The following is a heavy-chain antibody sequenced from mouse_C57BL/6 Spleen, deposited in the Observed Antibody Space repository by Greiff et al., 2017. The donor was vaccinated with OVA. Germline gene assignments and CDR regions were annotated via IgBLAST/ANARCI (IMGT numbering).Heavy chain of an antibody. J-gene: IGHJ4*01. CDR2: INPNNGGT. CDR1: GYTFTDYN. D-gene: IGHD2-5*01. V-gene: IGHV1-18*01. Sequence: EVKLQESGPELVKPGASVKIPCKASGYTFTDYNMDWVKQSHGKSLEWIGDINPNNGGTIYNQKFKGKATLTVDKSSSTAYMELRSLTSEDTAVYYCARGGAYYSNYGYAMDYWGQGTSVTVSS. CDR3: ARGGAYYSNYGYAMDY.